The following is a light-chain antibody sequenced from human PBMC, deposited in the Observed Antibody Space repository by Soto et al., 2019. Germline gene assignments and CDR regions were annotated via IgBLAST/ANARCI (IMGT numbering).Light chain of an antibody. V-gene: IGLV1-40*01. CDR2: GNS. CDR1: RSNIGAGYD. CDR3: QSYDSSLSNRV. Sequence: QSVLTQPPSVSGAPGQRVTISCTGSRSNIGAGYDVHWYQQLPGTAPKLLIYGNSARPSGVPDRFSGSKSGTSASLAITGLQAEDEADYYCQSYDSSLSNRVFGGGTKLTVL. J-gene: IGLJ2*01.